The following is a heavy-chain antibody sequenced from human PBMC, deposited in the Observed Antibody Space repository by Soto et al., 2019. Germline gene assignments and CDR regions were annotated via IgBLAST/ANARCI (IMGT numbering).Heavy chain of an antibody. CDR3: TRGIDVWSGYPSYYLDY. D-gene: IGHD3-3*01. V-gene: IGHV3-73*02. Sequence: EVQLVESGGGLVQPGGSLKLSCAASGFIFSDSALHWVRQASGKGLEWVGRIRRKANNYATTYAASVEGRFAISRDDSKNTAYLQMNSLNTEDTAIYYCTRGIDVWSGYPSYYLDYWGQGTLVTVSS. CDR2: IRRKANNYAT. CDR1: GFIFSDSA. J-gene: IGHJ4*02.